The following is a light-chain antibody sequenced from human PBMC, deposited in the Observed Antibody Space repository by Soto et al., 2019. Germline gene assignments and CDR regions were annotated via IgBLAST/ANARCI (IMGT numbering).Light chain of an antibody. V-gene: IGKV1-27*01. CDR1: QGITNY. CDR3: QKYNSAPLT. Sequence: DIQMTQSPSSLSASVGDRVTLTFLASQGITNYLAWYQQKPGKVPRLLIYAASTLQAGVPSRFSGSGSGTDFTLTISSLQPEDVATYYCQKYNSAPLTFGGGTKVDIK. CDR2: AAS. J-gene: IGKJ4*01.